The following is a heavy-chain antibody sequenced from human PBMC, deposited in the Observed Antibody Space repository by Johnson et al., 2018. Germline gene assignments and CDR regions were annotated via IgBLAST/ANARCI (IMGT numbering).Heavy chain of an antibody. CDR1: GFTFSSYA. J-gene: IGHJ4*02. D-gene: IGHD2-8*02. CDR3: TRGGGVLLYFDY. CDR2: ISYDGSNK. Sequence: VQLVETGGGVVQPGRSLRLSCAASGFTFSSYAMHWVRQAPGKGLEWVAVISYDGSNKYYTDSVKGRFTISRDNSNNTLYRQMNSLRAEDTALYYCTRGGGVLLYFDYWGQGTLVTVSS. V-gene: IGHV3-30*04.